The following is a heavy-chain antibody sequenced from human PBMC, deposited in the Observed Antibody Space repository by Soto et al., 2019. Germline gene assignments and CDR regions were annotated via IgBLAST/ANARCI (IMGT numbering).Heavy chain of an antibody. V-gene: IGHV3-11*01. CDR2: ISSSGSTI. J-gene: IGHJ4*02. CDR3: ARDFSRGYSGYDFSGSFDY. CDR1: GFTFSDYY. D-gene: IGHD5-12*01. Sequence: GSLRLSCAASGFTFSDYYMSWIRQAPGKGLEWISYISSSGSTIYYADSVKGRFTISRDNAKNSLYLQMNSLRAEDTAVYYCARDFSRGYSGYDFSGSFDYWGQGTLVTVSS.